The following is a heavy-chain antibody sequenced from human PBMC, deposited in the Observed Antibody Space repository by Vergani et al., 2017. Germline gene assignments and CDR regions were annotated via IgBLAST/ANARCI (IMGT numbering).Heavy chain of an antibody. CDR3: ARPSWGEQGIAAAGTGYFDY. V-gene: IGHV5-51*01. J-gene: IGHJ4*02. CDR2: IHPGDSDT. Sequence: EVQLVQSGAEVKKPGESLKISCKGSGYSFTSYWIGWVRQMPGKGLEWMGIIHPGDSDTRYSPSFQGQVTISADKSISTAYLQWSSLKASDTAMYYCARPSWGEQGIAAAGTGYFDYWGQGTLVTVSS. D-gene: IGHD6-13*01. CDR1: GYSFTSYW.